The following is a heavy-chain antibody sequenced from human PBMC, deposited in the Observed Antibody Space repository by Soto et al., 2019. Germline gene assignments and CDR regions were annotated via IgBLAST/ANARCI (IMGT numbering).Heavy chain of an antibody. CDR1: GLIVCTYN. J-gene: IGHJ4*02. CDR2: ITTSTSSNV. D-gene: IGHD2-15*01. CDR3: ALYDDLLFEY. V-gene: IGHV3-21*01. Sequence: WWSXRLSCASSGLIVCTYNINLLRHAPGKGLELVSSITTSTSSNVYYADSVKGRVTISRDSAKKSLYLQMNSLRAEHKAMYLCALYDDLLFEYRGPGTLVTV.